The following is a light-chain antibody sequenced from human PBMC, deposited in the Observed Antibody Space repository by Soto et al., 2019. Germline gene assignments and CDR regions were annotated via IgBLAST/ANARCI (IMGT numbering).Light chain of an antibody. J-gene: IGKJ5*01. CDR2: GAS. Sequence: EIVMTQSPATLSVSPGERATLSCRASQSVSSNLAWYQQKPGQAPRLLIYGASTRATGIPARFSGSGSGTEFTLTITSLQSEDFAVYYCQQYNNWPSITFGQGTRREIK. V-gene: IGKV3-15*01. CDR3: QQYNNWPSIT. CDR1: QSVSSN.